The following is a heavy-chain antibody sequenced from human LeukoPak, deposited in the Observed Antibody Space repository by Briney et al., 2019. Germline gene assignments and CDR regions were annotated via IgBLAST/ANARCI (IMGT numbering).Heavy chain of an antibody. J-gene: IGHJ4*02. CDR3: VRRNRDGYFDY. D-gene: IGHD5-24*01. CDR2: IYYIGNT. V-gene: IGHV4-59*08. CDR1: GCSISSYY. Sequence: SETLSLTCTVSGCSISSYYWSWIRQPPGKGLEWIGYIYYIGNTNYNPSLKSRVAMSVDRSKNQFSLKLSSVPAADTAVYYCVRRNRDGYFDYWGQGTLVTVSS.